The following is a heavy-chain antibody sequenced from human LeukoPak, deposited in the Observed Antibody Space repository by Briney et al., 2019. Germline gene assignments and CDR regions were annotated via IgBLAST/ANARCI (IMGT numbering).Heavy chain of an antibody. Sequence: SGTLSLTCAVSGGSISSSNWWSWVRQPPGKGLEWIGEIYHSGSTNFNPSLKSRVTISVDKSKNRFSLKLTSVTAADTAVYYCARSDSSGYYSFDYWGQGTLVTVSS. CDR2: IYHSGST. V-gene: IGHV4-4*02. CDR1: GGSISSSNW. CDR3: ARSDSSGYYSFDY. J-gene: IGHJ4*02. D-gene: IGHD3-22*01.